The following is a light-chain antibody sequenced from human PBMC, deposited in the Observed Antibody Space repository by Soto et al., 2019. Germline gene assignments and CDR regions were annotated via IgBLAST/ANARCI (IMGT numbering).Light chain of an antibody. Sequence: QSVLTQVASVSGSPGQSITFFCSGTSSDIGRYNYVSWFRQHPGNAPKLIIFEVSSRPSGVSDRFSGSKSGNTASLTISGLQAEDEAHYYCTSYTGSSPPYVFGTGTKLTVL. CDR3: TSYTGSSPPYV. V-gene: IGLV2-14*01. CDR1: SSDIGRYNY. CDR2: EVS. J-gene: IGLJ1*01.